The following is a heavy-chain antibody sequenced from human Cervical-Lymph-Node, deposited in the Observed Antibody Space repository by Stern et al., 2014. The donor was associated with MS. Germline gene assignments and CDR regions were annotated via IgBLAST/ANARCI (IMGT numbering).Heavy chain of an antibody. CDR2: FYWDGDK. CDR3: ADVTTVTQYFQH. Sequence: QITLKESGPTLVKPTQTLTLTCTFSGFSLSTSGVGVGWIRQPPGKALEWLGLFYWDGDKRYSPSLKSRLTITKDTSKNQVVLTMTNMDPVDTATYYCADVTTVTQYFQHWGQGTLVTVSS. D-gene: IGHD4-17*01. V-gene: IGHV2-5*02. J-gene: IGHJ1*01. CDR1: GFSLSTSGVG.